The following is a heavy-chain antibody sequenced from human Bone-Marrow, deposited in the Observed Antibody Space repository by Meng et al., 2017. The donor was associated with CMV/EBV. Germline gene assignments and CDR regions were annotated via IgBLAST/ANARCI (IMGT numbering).Heavy chain of an antibody. CDR2: ISYDGSNK. CDR3: ASTGTVTTTAAGGDV. CDR1: GFTFSSYA. D-gene: IGHD4-11*01. V-gene: IGHV3-30-3*01. Sequence: GESLKISCAASGFTFSSYAMHWVRQAPGKGLEWVAVISYDGSNKYYADSVKGRFTISRGNSKNTLYLQMNSLRAEDTAVYYCASTGTVTTTAAGGDVWGQGTTVTVSS. J-gene: IGHJ6*02.